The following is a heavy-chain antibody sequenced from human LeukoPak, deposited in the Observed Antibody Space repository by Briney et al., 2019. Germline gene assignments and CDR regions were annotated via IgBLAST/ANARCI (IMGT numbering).Heavy chain of an antibody. D-gene: IGHD3-22*01. CDR1: GYTFTGYY. Sequence: GASVKVSCKASGYTFTGYYMHWVRQAPGQGLEWMGWINPNSGGTNYAQKFQGRVTMTRDTSISTAYMELSRLRSDDTAVYYCARSPSYYYDSSFDYWGQGTLVTVSS. V-gene: IGHV1-2*02. CDR3: ARSPSYYYDSSFDY. CDR2: INPNSGGT. J-gene: IGHJ4*02.